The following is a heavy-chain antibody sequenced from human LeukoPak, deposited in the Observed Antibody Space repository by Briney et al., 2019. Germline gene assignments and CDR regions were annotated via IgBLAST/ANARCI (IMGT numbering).Heavy chain of an antibody. CDR2: INQDGSKK. CDR1: GFIFSKDW. Sequence: PGGSLRLPCAPSGFIFSKDWMKWVRQAPGKGLEWVANINQDGSKKYYVDSVKGRFTISRDNAKNSLYLRMNSLRAEDTAVYYYATEPDLIVGTIFDYWGQGTLVTVSS. CDR3: ATEPDLIVGTIFDY. D-gene: IGHD5-12*01. J-gene: IGHJ4*02. V-gene: IGHV3-7*04.